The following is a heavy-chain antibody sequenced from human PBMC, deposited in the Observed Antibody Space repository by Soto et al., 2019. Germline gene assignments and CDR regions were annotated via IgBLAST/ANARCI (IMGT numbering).Heavy chain of an antibody. D-gene: IGHD3-16*01. CDR3: ARRRRGMPIDY. CDR1: GDSISSSSCY. CDR2: IFSSGST. V-gene: IGHV4-39*01. J-gene: IGHJ4*02. Sequence: QLQLQESGPGLVKPSETLSLTCTVSGDSISSSSCYWGWIRQPPGKGLEWIGSIFSSGSTYYNPSLKGRGTIPVDTSTTQFSLKLSSVTAADTAVYYCARRRRGMPIDYWGQGTLVTVSS.